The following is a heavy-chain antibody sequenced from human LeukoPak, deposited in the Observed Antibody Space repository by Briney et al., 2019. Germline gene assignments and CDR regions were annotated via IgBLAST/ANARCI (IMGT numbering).Heavy chain of an antibody. CDR2: IIPIFGTA. V-gene: IGHV1-69*13. CDR3: ARGIGSRYDAFDI. Sequence: ASVKVSCKASGYTFTGYYMHWVRQAPGQGLEWMGGIIPIFGTANYAQKFQGRVTITADESTSTAYMELSSLRSEDTAVYYCARGIGSRYDAFDIWGQGTMVTVSS. CDR1: GYTFTGYY. J-gene: IGHJ3*02. D-gene: IGHD1-26*01.